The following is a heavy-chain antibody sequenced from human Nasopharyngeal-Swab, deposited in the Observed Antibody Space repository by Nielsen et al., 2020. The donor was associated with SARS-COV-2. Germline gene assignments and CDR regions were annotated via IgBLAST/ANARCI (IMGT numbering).Heavy chain of an antibody. D-gene: IGHD6-19*01. V-gene: IGHV5-10-1*01. Sequence: GESLKISCKGSGYSFTSYWISWVRQMPGKGLEWMGRIDPSDSYTNYSPPFQGHVTISADQSISTAYLQWSSLKASDTAMYYCARPSSGWYGAFDIWGQGTMVTVSS. CDR3: ARPSSGWYGAFDI. J-gene: IGHJ3*02. CDR1: GYSFTSYW. CDR2: IDPSDSYT.